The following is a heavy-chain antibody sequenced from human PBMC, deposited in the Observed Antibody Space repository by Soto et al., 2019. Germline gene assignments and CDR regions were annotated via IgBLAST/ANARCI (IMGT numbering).Heavy chain of an antibody. CDR2: INQIGSVK. D-gene: IGHD1-1*01. Sequence: GGSLRLSCEASGFALSPYWMSWVRQAPGKGLEWVASINQIGSVKHYVDSVRGRFTISRDNAKNSLFLQMNSLSAEGTAVYYCARLTEAVTTFVYWGQGTPVTVSS. V-gene: IGHV3-7*03. CDR3: ARLTEAVTTFVY. J-gene: IGHJ4*02. CDR1: GFALSPYW.